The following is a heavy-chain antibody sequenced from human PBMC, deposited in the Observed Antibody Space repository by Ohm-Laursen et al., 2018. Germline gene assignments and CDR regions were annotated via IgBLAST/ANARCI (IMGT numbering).Heavy chain of an antibody. CDR3: AKTWLFRGYDYYFDY. Sequence: SLRLSCSASGFTFSRYGTHWVRQAPGKGLEWVAVISYDGSNKYYADSVKGRFTISRDNSKNTLYLQMNSLRAEDTAVYYCAKTWLFRGYDYYFDYWGQGTLVTVSS. CDR2: ISYDGSNK. D-gene: IGHD5-12*01. CDR1: GFTFSRYG. V-gene: IGHV3-30*18. J-gene: IGHJ4*02.